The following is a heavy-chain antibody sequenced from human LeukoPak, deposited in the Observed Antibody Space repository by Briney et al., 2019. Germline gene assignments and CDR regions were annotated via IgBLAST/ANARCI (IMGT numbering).Heavy chain of an antibody. D-gene: IGHD5-24*01. CDR1: GFTFSSYS. CDR3: ARKRRDGYNYIFDY. J-gene: IGHJ4*02. Sequence: GGSLRLSCAASGFTFSSYSMNWVRQAPGKGLEWVSSISSSSSYIYYADSVKGRFTISRDNAKNSLYLQMNSLRAEDTAVYYCARKRRDGYNYIFDYWGQGTLVTVSS. V-gene: IGHV3-21*04. CDR2: ISSSSSYI.